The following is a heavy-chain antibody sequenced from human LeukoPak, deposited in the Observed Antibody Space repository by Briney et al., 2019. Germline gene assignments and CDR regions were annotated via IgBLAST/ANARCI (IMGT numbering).Heavy chain of an antibody. V-gene: IGHV1-2*02. D-gene: IGHD5-18*01. CDR3: ARLGRQDTAMA. CDR1: GYTFTGYY. CDR2: VKPNNGGT. Sequence: ASVKVSCKPSGYTFTGYYMHWLRPAPGQGLQWLGWVKPNNGGTNYAQKFQGRVTMTWDTSINTAYMELNRLTSDDTAVYFCARLGRQDTAMAWGQGTLVTVSS. J-gene: IGHJ5*02.